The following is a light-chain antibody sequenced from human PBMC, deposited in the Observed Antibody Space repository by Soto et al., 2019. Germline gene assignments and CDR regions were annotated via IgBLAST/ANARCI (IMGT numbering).Light chain of an antibody. CDR1: QSVSSSY. CDR2: GAS. Sequence: EIVLTQSPGTLSLSPGERATLSCRASQSVSSSYLAWYQQKPGQAPRLLIYGASRRATGIPDRFSGSGSGSDFTLTISRLEPEDFAVYYCQRYNNWPPWTFGQGTKVDI. CDR3: QRYNNWPPWT. V-gene: IGKV3-20*01. J-gene: IGKJ1*01.